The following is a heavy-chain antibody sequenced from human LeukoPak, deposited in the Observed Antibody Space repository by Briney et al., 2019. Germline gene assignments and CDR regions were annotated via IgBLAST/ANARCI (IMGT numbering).Heavy chain of an antibody. CDR2: IIPIFGTA. D-gene: IGHD3-22*01. CDR1: GGTFSSYA. J-gene: IGHJ3*02. CDR3: ARAGFDYDSSGDAAFDI. V-gene: IGHV1-69*13. Sequence: GASVKVSCKASGGTFSSYAISWVRQAPGQGLEWMGGIIPIFGTANYAQKFQGRVTITADESTSTAYMELSSLRSEDTAVYYCARAGFDYDSSGDAAFDIWAKGQWSPSLQ.